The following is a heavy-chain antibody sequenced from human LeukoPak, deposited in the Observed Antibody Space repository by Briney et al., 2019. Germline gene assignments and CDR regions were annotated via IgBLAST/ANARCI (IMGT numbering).Heavy chain of an antibody. V-gene: IGHV4-30-2*01. D-gene: IGHD3-22*01. CDR1: GGSISSGGYS. CDR3: ARGAPRITMIVVVITTRAGAFDI. CDR2: IYHSGST. Sequence: SETLSLTCAVSGGSISSGGYSWSWIRQPPGKGLEWIGYIYHSGSTYYNPSLKSRVTISVDRSKNQFSLKLSSVTAADTAVYYCARGAPRITMIVVVITTRAGAFDIWGQGTMVTVSS. J-gene: IGHJ3*02.